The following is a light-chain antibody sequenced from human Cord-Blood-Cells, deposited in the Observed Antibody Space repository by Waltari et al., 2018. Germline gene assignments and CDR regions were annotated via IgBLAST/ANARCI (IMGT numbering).Light chain of an antibody. J-gene: IGKJ2*01. CDR1: QDISNY. CDR2: DAS. V-gene: IGKV1-33*01. CDR3: QQYDNLPT. Sequence: DIQMTQSPSSLSASVGDRVTITCQASQDISNYLNWYQQKPGKAPKLLIYDASNLETGVPSRFSGSGSGADFTFTISILQPEDIATYYCQQYDNLPTVGQGTKLEIK.